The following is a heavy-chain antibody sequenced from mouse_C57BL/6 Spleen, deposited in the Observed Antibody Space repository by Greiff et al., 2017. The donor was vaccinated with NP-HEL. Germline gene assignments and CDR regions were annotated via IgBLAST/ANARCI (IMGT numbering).Heavy chain of an antibody. CDR2: IYPGDGDT. CDR3: ARRSNYVSYAMDY. Sequence: LKQSGASVKISCKASGYAFSSYWMNWVKQRPGKGLEWIGQIYPGDGDTNYNGKFKGKATLTADKSSSTAYMQLSSLTSEDSAVYFCARRSNYVSYAMDYWGQGTSVTVSS. CDR1: GYAFSSYW. D-gene: IGHD2-5*01. V-gene: IGHV1-80*01. J-gene: IGHJ4*01.